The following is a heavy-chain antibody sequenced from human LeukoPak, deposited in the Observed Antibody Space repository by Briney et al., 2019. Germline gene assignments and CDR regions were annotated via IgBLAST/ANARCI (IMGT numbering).Heavy chain of an antibody. CDR3: ASSLWFGELLSSSLDP. V-gene: IGHV3-30*03. J-gene: IGHJ5*02. CDR2: VSSEGSVT. CDR1: GFIFSDYG. Sequence: GGSLRLSCAASGFIFSDYGMHWVRQAPGKGLEWVAVVSSEGSVTYYIDSVKGRFTVSRDNSKNTLYLQMNSLRAEDTAVYYCASSLWFGELLSSSLDPWGQGTLVTVSS. D-gene: IGHD3-10*01.